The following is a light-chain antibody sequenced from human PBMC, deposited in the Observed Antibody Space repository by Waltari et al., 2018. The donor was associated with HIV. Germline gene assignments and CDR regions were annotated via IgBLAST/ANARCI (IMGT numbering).Light chain of an antibody. CDR1: ALPKKY. CDR3: FSTDSSGNHRV. Sequence: SYELTQRPSVSVSPGQTARITCSGAALPKKYAYWYQQKSGQAPVLVIYEDNKRPSRIPERFSGSSSGTMATLTISGAQVEDEADYYCFSTDSSGNHRVFGGRTKVTVL. CDR2: EDN. V-gene: IGLV3-10*01. J-gene: IGLJ2*01.